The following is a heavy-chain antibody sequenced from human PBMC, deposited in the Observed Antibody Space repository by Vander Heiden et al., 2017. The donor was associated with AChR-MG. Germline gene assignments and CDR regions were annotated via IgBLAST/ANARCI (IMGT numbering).Heavy chain of an antibody. CDR1: GGSMSSSSYY. D-gene: IGHD5-12*01. CDR3: ARHGDSGYDLGY. Sequence: QLQLQESGPGPVKPSETLSLTCTVSGGSMSSSSYYWGWIRQPPGKGLEWIGSIYYSGSTYYNPSLKSRVTISVDMSKNQFSLKLSSVTAADTAVYYCARHGDSGYDLGYWGQGTLVTVSS. V-gene: IGHV4-39*01. CDR2: IYYSGST. J-gene: IGHJ4*02.